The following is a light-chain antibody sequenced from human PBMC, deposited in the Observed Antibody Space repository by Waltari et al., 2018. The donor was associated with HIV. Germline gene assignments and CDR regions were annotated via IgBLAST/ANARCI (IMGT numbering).Light chain of an antibody. CDR2: RNN. J-gene: IGLJ3*02. CDR3: ATWDDWLSGCV. V-gene: IGLV1-47*01. CDR1: SVGSNY. Sequence: QSVVTQPPSASGTPGQRVTISCSGSSVGSNYVYWYQQLPGTAPKLLIYRNNQRPSGVPDRFSGSRSDTSVSLAISGHRSEDEADYYCATWDDWLSGCVFGEGTKLTVL.